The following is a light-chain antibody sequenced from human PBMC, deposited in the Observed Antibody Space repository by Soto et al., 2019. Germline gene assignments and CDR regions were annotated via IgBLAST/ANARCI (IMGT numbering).Light chain of an antibody. CDR2: WAS. CDR3: QQYYSTPT. CDR1: QSVLYSSNNKNY. J-gene: IGKJ1*01. Sequence: DIVMTQSPASLAVSLGERATINCKSSQSVLYSSNNKNYLAWYQQKPGQPPKLLIYWASTRESGVPDRFSGSGSGTDFTLTISSLQAEEVAVYYCQQYYSTPTFGQGTKVEIK. V-gene: IGKV4-1*01.